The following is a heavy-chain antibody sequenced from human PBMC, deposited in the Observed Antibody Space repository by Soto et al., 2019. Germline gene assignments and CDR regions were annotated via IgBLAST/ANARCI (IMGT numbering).Heavy chain of an antibody. Sequence: ASVKVSCKASGGTFSSYAISWVRQAPGQGLEWMGGIIPIFGTANYAQKFQGRVTITADESTSTAYMELSSLRSEDTAVYYCASSCPYSSSSYYYYYYGMDVWGQGTTVTVSS. D-gene: IGHD6-6*01. CDR2: IIPIFGTA. CDR3: ASSCPYSSSSYYYYYYGMDV. J-gene: IGHJ6*02. CDR1: GGTFSSYA. V-gene: IGHV1-69*13.